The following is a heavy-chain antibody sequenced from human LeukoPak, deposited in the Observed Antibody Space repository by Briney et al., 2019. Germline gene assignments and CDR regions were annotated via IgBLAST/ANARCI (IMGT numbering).Heavy chain of an antibody. Sequence: GASVKVSCKASGGTFSSYAISWVRQAPGQGLEWMGRIIPILGIANYAQKFQGRVTITADKSTSTAYMELSSLRPEDTAVYYCAKDTDYYGSGAGNWFDPWGQGTLVTVSS. CDR3: AKDTDYYGSGAGNWFDP. V-gene: IGHV1-69*04. CDR2: IIPILGIA. CDR1: GGTFSSYA. J-gene: IGHJ5*02. D-gene: IGHD3-10*01.